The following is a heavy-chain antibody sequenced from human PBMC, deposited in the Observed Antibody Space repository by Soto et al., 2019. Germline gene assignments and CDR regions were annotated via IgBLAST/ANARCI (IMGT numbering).Heavy chain of an antibody. D-gene: IGHD3-3*01. CDR2: IYSGGST. CDR1: GFTVSADY. V-gene: IGHV3-66*01. CDR3: ERFETFWSANPFDY. J-gene: IGHJ4*02. Sequence: PGGSLRLSCAASGFTVSADYISWVRRAPGKRRGWGSVIYSGGSTYYADSVKGRFTISRDKSKNTLYLQMNSLRAEDTAVYYCERFETFWSANPFDYWGQGTLVTVSS.